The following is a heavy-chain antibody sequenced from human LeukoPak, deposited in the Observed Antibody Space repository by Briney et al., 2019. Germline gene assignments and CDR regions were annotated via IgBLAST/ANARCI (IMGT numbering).Heavy chain of an antibody. Sequence: GGSLRLSCAASGFTFSSYWMSWVRQAPGKGLEWVANIKQDGSEKYYVDSVKGRFTISRDNAKNSLYLQMNSPRAEDTAVYYCARDGHCSSTSCKRGFDYWGQGTLVTVSS. J-gene: IGHJ4*02. V-gene: IGHV3-7*01. D-gene: IGHD2-2*01. CDR3: ARDGHCSSTSCKRGFDY. CDR1: GFTFSSYW. CDR2: IKQDGSEK.